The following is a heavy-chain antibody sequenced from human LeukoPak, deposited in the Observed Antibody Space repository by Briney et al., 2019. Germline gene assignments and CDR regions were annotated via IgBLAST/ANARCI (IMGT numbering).Heavy chain of an antibody. CDR2: YYPNGNT. CDR3: ARSHGSGSYYNLNDY. J-gene: IGHJ4*02. CDR1: GGSISADY. Sequence: SETLSLTCSVSGGSISADYWIWIRQPAGKGLEYIGRYYPNGNTNYNPSLQSRVTMSVDTSKNQFSLELRSVTAADTAVYYCARSHGSGSYYNLNDYWGQGTLVTVSS. D-gene: IGHD3-10*01. V-gene: IGHV4-4*07.